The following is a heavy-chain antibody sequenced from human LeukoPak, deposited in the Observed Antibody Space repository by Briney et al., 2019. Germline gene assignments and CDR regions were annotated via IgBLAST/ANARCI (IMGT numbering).Heavy chain of an antibody. J-gene: IGHJ4*02. CDR2: INHSGST. Sequence: SETLSLTCAVYGGSFSGYYWSWIRQPPGKGLEWIGEINHSGSTNYNPSLKSRVTISVDTSKNQFSLKLSSVTAAGTAVYYCARLIAVAGKVPYYFDYWGQGTLVTVSS. CDR1: GGSFSGYY. CDR3: ARLIAVAGKVPYYFDY. V-gene: IGHV4-34*01. D-gene: IGHD6-19*01.